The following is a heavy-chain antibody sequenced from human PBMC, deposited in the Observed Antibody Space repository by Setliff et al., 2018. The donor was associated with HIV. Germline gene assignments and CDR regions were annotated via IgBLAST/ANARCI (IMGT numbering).Heavy chain of an antibody. CDR2: MNPNSGNT. V-gene: IGHV1-8*02. Sequence: GSVKVSCKASGYTFTSYDINWVRQATGQGLEWMGWMNPNSGNTGYAQKFQGRVTMARNTSISTAYMELSSLRSEDTAMYYCARVRAYCTSTSCSYYGMDVWGQGTTVTVSS. J-gene: IGHJ6*02. CDR3: ARVRAYCTSTSCSYYGMDV. CDR1: GYTFTSYD. D-gene: IGHD2-2*01.